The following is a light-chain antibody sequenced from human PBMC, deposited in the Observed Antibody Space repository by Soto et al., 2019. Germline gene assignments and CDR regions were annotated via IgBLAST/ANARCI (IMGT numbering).Light chain of an antibody. V-gene: IGKV3-20*01. J-gene: IGKJ1*01. CDR1: QSVSSY. CDR3: KQYGSSPPT. CDR2: DAS. Sequence: EIVLTQSPATLSLSPGERATLSCRASQSVSSYLAWYQQKPGQAPRLLIYDASSRATGIPDRFSGSGSGAEFNLTISRLEPEDFAVYYCKQYGSSPPTFGQGTKVDIK.